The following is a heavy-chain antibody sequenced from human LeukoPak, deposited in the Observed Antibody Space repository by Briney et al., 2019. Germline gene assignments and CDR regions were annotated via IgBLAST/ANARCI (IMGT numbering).Heavy chain of an antibody. V-gene: IGHV4-4*07. CDR3: ARGIPVAGSNWFDP. CDR2: IYTSGST. J-gene: IGHJ5*02. D-gene: IGHD6-19*01. Sequence: SETLSLTCTVSGASISSYYWSWIRQPAGKGLEWIGRIYTSGSTNYNTSLKSRVTMSVDMSKNQFSLKLSSATAADTAVYYCARGIPVAGSNWFDPWGQGILVTVSS. CDR1: GASISSYY.